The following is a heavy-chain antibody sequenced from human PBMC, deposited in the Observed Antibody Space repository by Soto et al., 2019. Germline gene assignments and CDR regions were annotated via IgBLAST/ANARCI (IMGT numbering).Heavy chain of an antibody. CDR1: GGTFSSYA. CDR3: ASYSSSSCYYHYGMDV. J-gene: IGHJ6*02. CDR2: IIPIFGTA. D-gene: IGHD6-6*01. Sequence: SVKHSCKASGGTFSSYAISWVRQAPGQGLEWMGGIIPIFGTANYAQKFQGRVTITADESTSTAYMALSSLRSEDTAVYYCASYSSSSCYYHYGMDVWGQGTTVTVSS. V-gene: IGHV1-69*13.